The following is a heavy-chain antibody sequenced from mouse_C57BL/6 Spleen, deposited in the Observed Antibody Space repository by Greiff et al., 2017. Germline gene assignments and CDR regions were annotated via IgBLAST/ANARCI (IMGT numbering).Heavy chain of an antibody. CDR3: ARRPYAMDY. CDR2: IDPSDSYT. V-gene: IGHV1-50*01. CDR1: GYTFTSYW. J-gene: IGHJ4*01. Sequence: QVQLQQPGAELVKPGASVKLSCKASGYTFTSYWMQWVKQRPGQGLEWIGEIDPSDSYTNYNQKFKGKATLTVDTSSSTAYMQLSSLTSEDSAVYYCARRPYAMDYWGQGTSGTVSA.